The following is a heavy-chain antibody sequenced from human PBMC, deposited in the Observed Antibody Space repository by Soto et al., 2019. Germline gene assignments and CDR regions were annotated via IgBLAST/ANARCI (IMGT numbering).Heavy chain of an antibody. CDR3: AKKYLIYCSGGSCLAGPNWFDP. D-gene: IGHD2-15*01. CDR2: ISYDGSNK. V-gene: IGHV3-30*18. J-gene: IGHJ5*02. Sequence: GGSLRLSCAASGFTFSSYGMHWVRQAPGKGLEWVAVISYDGSNKYYADSVKGRFTISRDNSKNTLYLQMNSLRAEDTAVYYCAKKYLIYCSGGSCLAGPNWFDPWGQGTLVTVSS. CDR1: GFTFSSYG.